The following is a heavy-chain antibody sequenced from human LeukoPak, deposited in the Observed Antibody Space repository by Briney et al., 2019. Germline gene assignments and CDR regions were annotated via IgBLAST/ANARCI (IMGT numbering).Heavy chain of an antibody. J-gene: IGHJ5*02. CDR2: ISYDGSNK. CDR1: GFTFSSYA. D-gene: IGHD1-1*01. V-gene: IGHV3-30*04. Sequence: SGGSLRLSCAASGFTFSSYAMHWVRQAPGKGLEWVAVISYDGSNKYYADSVKGRFTISRDNSQNTLYLQMNSLRAEDTAVYYCARDMGDWNARQGSWFDPWGQGTLVTVSS. CDR3: ARDMGDWNARQGSWFDP.